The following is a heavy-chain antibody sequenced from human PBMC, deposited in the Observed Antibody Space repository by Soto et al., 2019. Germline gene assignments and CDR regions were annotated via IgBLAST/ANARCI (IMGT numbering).Heavy chain of an antibody. CDR2: INPNSGGT. Sequence: ASVKVSCKASGYTFSGYYIHWLRQAPGQGLEWMGWINPNSGGTNYAQKFQGRVTVTRDTPTSTAYMELSRLTSDDTAVYYCARSLTEGYCTITGCYTRKLYGMEVWGQGTADTVSS. V-gene: IGHV1-2*02. J-gene: IGHJ6*01. D-gene: IGHD2-2*02. CDR3: ARSLTEGYCTITGCYTRKLYGMEV. CDR1: GYTFSGYY.